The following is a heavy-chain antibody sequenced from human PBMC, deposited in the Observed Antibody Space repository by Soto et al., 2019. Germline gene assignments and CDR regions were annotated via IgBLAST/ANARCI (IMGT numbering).Heavy chain of an antibody. Sequence: QVQLQESGPGLVKPSGTLSLTCDVSGDSISSNYWWTWVRQPPGKGLEWIGEIYHSGDTSYYPSLKIRVTISVDKSRNQLSLKLRSVTAADTAVYYCARRIVRALGGGMDVWGQGTTVTVSS. D-gene: IGHD1-26*01. CDR1: GDSISSNYW. CDR3: ARRIVRALGGGMDV. CDR2: IYHSGDT. J-gene: IGHJ6*02. V-gene: IGHV4-4*02.